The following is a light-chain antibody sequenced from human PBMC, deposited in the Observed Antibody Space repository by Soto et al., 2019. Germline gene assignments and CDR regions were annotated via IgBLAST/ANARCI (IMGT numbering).Light chain of an antibody. CDR1: QTSDTF. Sequence: DIQMTQSPPSLYASVGDRVTLTCRASQTSDTFVNGYQQKPGRAPKLLSFAASTSHRLGPSMFSGSGSGTDFTLTSTSLQPEDFATYYCQQSYVTTLTFGPGTRLENK. CDR2: AAS. V-gene: IGKV1-39*01. CDR3: QQSYVTTLT. J-gene: IGKJ5*01.